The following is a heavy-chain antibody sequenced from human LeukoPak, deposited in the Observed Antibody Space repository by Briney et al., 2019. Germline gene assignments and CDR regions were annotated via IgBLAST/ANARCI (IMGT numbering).Heavy chain of an antibody. CDR1: GGSISSSSYY. Sequence: SETLSLTCTVSGGSISSSSYYWGWIRQPAGKGLEWIGRIYTSGSTNYNPSLKSRVTMSVDTSKNQFSLKLSSVTAADTAVYYCARVKIDAFDIWGQGTMVTVSS. J-gene: IGHJ3*02. CDR2: IYTSGST. V-gene: IGHV4-61*02. CDR3: ARVKIDAFDI.